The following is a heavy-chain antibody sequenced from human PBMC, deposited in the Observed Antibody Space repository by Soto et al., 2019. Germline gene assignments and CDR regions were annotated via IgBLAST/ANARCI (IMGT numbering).Heavy chain of an antibody. Sequence: SSETLSLTCIVSGESISSSSYYWGWIRQPPGKVLEWIGSIYYSGRTYYTPSFKSRVTISIDTSKNQFSLKLSSVTATDTAVYYCARQRTTVVTQAYFDHWGQGALVTVSS. D-gene: IGHD2-21*02. CDR3: ARQRTTVVTQAYFDH. CDR2: IYYSGRT. CDR1: GESISSSSYY. V-gene: IGHV4-39*01. J-gene: IGHJ4*02.